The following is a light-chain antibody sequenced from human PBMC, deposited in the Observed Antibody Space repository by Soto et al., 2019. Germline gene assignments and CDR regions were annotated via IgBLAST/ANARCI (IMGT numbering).Light chain of an antibody. J-gene: IGKJ1*01. V-gene: IGKV1-5*03. CDR1: QSISSW. CDR3: QHYMYSST. Sequence: DIQMTQSPSTLSASLGDRVTITCRASQSISSWLAWYQQKPRKAPTLLIYEASNSEIGVPPRFSGSGFGTEFTLTISSLQPDDFAAYYCQHYMYSSTFGQGTRLEIK. CDR2: EAS.